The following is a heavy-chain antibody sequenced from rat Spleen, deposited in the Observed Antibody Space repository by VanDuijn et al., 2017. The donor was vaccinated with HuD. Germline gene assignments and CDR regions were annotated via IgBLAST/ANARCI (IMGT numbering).Heavy chain of an antibody. V-gene: IGHV5-22*01. J-gene: IGHJ3*01. CDR3: ARHKYSSYGWFAY. D-gene: IGHD1-2*01. CDR2: ISYEGSAT. Sequence: EVQLVESGGGLVQPGRSMKLSCVASGFTFSDYYMAWVRQAPKKGLEWVASISYEGSATYYGDSVKGRFTISRDNAKSTLYLQMDSLRSEDTATYYCARHKYSSYGWFAYWGQGTLVTVSS. CDR1: GFTFSDYY.